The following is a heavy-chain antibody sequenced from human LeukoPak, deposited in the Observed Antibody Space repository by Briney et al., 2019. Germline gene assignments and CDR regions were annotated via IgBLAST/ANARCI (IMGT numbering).Heavy chain of an antibody. CDR1: GYTFTGYY. CDR2: INPNSGGT. Sequence: ASVKVSCKASGYTFTGYYMHWVRQAPGQGLEWMGRINPNSGGTNYAQKFQGRVTMTRDTSISTACMELSRLRSDDTAVYYCARDLVYYDSSGYYDYWGQGTLVTVSS. D-gene: IGHD3-22*01. V-gene: IGHV1-2*06. CDR3: ARDLVYYDSSGYYDY. J-gene: IGHJ4*02.